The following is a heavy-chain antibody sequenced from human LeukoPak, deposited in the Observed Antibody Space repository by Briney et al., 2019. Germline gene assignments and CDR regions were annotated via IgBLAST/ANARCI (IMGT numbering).Heavy chain of an antibody. CDR2: IYYSGST. D-gene: IGHD6-19*01. V-gene: IGHV4-59*08. CDR3: ARQGVGSSGWRIGNFDY. CDR1: GGSISSYY. J-gene: IGHJ4*02. Sequence: ASETLSLTCTVSGGSISSYYWSWIRQPPGKGLGWIGYIYYSGSTNYNPSLKSRVTISVDTSKNQFSLKLSSVTAADTAVYYCARQGVGSSGWRIGNFDYWGQGTLVTVSS.